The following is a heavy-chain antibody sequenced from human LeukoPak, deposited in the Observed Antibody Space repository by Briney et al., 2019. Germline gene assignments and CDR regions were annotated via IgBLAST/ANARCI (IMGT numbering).Heavy chain of an antibody. CDR1: GYSFADYH. J-gene: IGHJ1*01. D-gene: IGHD3-16*01. CDR2: INPRGGST. Sequence: ASVKVSCKASGYSFADYHIHWVRQAPGQGLEWMEIINPRGGSTTYAQKFQGRVTMTRDSSANTVSMEVNSLRSDDTAMYYCGRDRFTWGSHHFPEHWGQGTLVTVSS. V-gene: IGHV1-46*01. CDR3: GRDRFTWGSHHFPEH.